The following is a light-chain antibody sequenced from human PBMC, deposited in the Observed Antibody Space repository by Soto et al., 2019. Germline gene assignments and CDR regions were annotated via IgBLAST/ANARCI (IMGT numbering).Light chain of an antibody. Sequence: EFVLTQSPGTLSLSPGERATLSCRASQTVRNNYLAWYQQKPGQAPRLLIYDASSRATGIPDRFSGGESGTDFTPTISRLEPEDFAVYYCQQFSSYPLTFGGGTKV. CDR3: QQFSSYPLT. CDR1: QTVRNNY. J-gene: IGKJ4*01. V-gene: IGKV3-20*01. CDR2: DAS.